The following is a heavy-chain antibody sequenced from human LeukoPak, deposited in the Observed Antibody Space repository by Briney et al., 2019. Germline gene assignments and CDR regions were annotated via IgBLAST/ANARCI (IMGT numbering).Heavy chain of an antibody. V-gene: IGHV1-69*06. CDR2: IIPIFGTA. CDR1: GGTFSSYA. D-gene: IGHD2-15*01. CDR3: ARAFGCSGGSCSAGYYYMDV. J-gene: IGHJ6*03. Sequence: GSSVKVSCKASGGTFSSYAISWVRQAPGQGLEWMGGIIPIFGTANYAQKFQGRVTITADKSTSTAYMELSSLRSEDTAVYYCARAFGCSGGSCSAGYYYMDVWGKGTTVTVSS.